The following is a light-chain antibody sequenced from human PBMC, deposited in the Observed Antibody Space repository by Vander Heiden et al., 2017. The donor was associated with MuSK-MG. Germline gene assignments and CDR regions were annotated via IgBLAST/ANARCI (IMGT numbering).Light chain of an antibody. CDR1: QRISSY. CDR2: AAS. J-gene: IGKJ1*01. Sequence: DIQMTQSPSYLSASVGDRVTITCRSSQRISSYVSWYQQKPGKAPNLLIFAASSLQRGVPSRFSGSGSGTDFTLTISSLQPEDFATYYCQQTVDTPRTFGQGTKVDIK. V-gene: IGKV1-39*01. CDR3: QQTVDTPRT.